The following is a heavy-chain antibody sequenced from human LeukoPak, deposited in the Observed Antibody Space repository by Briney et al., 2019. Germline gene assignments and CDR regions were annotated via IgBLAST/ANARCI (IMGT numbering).Heavy chain of an antibody. Sequence: GESLQISCKGSGYSFTSYWISWVRQLPGKGLEWMGRIDPSDSYTNYSPSFQGHVTISADKSISTAYLQWSSLKASDTAMYYCAVTQPHPHSNWFDPWGQGTLVTVSS. J-gene: IGHJ5*02. V-gene: IGHV5-10-1*01. CDR3: AVTQPHPHSNWFDP. D-gene: IGHD2-15*01. CDR2: IDPSDSYT. CDR1: GYSFTSYW.